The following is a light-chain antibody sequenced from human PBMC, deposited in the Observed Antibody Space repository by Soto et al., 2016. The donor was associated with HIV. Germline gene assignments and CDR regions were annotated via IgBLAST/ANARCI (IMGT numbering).Light chain of an antibody. CDR3: QQSYSTPLT. CDR1: QDINIY. CDR2: AAS. J-gene: IGKJ5*01. Sequence: DIQMTQSPSSLSASVGDRVTISCQASQDINIYLNWYQQKPGKAPKLLIYAASSLHVGVPSRFTGSGSGTDFSLTITNLQPEDFATYYCQQSYSTPLTFGQGTRLEI. V-gene: IGKV1-39*01.